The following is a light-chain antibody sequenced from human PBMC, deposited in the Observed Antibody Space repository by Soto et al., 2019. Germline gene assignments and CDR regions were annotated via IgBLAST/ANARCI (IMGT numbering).Light chain of an antibody. CDR1: QAVNTR. CDR3: HQRQNWPRT. J-gene: IGKJ1*01. Sequence: EIVLTQSPATLSSFPGGSTTXSCKASQAVNTRLAWYQHKPGQAPRLLIYLTSNRAAGIPARFSGSGSGTDFTLTTSDVEPEDFAVYYCHQRQNWPRTFGQGTKVDIK. V-gene: IGKV3-11*01. CDR2: LTS.